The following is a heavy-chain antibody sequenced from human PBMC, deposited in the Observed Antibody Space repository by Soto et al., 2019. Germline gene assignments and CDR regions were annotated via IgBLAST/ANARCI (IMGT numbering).Heavy chain of an antibody. V-gene: IGHV2-5*02. CDR1: GFSLSTSGVA. D-gene: IGHD3-10*01. Sequence: QITLKESGPTLVKPTQTLTLTCTFSGFSLSTSGVAVGWIRQPPGKPLEWLALIYWDDDRRYSSFLKSRLTITKDPTKNQVVLTMTNMDPVDTATYYCTHMRSYYGSGRHAFDIWGQGTMVTVSS. J-gene: IGHJ3*02. CDR2: IYWDDDR. CDR3: THMRSYYGSGRHAFDI.